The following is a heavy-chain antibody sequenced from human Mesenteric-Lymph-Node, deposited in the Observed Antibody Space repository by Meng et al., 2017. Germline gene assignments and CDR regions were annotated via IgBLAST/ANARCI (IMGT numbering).Heavy chain of an antibody. CDR1: TGAPRPYY. V-gene: IGHV4-34*01. J-gene: IGHJ4*02. CDR2: IDTRGSA. D-gene: IGHD3-22*01. CDR3: TSDYYSDY. Sequence: QRSSALLSPSGSRSHNAPFTTGAPRPYYRTWTRHAPGKGPGSIRTIDTRGSANYIPFLKARVTFSLDTSKNKFSLKLTSVSAADTAVYYCTSDYYSDYWGQGTLVTVSS.